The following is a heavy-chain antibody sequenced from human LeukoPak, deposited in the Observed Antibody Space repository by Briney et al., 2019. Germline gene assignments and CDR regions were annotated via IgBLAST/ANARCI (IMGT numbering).Heavy chain of an antibody. J-gene: IGHJ4*02. CDR1: GYAFTSYY. D-gene: IGHD6-19*01. CDR3: AREDSSGWTFDY. CDR2: INPSGGST. V-gene: IGHV1-46*01. Sequence: ASVKVSCKASGYAFTSYYMHWVRQAPGQGLEWMGIINPSGGSTSYAQKFQGRVTMTRDTSTSTVYMELSSLRSEDTAVYYCAREDSSGWTFDYWGQGTLVTVSS.